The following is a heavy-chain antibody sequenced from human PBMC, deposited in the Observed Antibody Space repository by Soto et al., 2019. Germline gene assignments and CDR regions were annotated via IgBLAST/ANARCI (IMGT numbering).Heavy chain of an antibody. CDR3: AKDPSLASIVVVIDNSDY. CDR2: ISGSGGST. Sequence: PGGSLTLSCAASGFTFSSYAMSWVRQAPGKGLEWVSAISGSGGSTYYADSVKGRFTISRDNSKNTLYLQMNSLRAEDTAVYYCAKDPSLASIVVVIDNSDYWGQGTLVTVSS. D-gene: IGHD3-22*01. V-gene: IGHV3-23*01. J-gene: IGHJ4*02. CDR1: GFTFSSYA.